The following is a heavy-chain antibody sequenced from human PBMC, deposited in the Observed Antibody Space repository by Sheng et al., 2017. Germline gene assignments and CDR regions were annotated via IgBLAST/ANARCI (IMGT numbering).Heavy chain of an antibody. CDR1: GYTFTNYG. D-gene: IGHD3-22*01. Sequence: QVQLVQSGAEVKKPGASVKVSCKASGYTFTNYGIIWVRQAPGQGLEWMGWISAYNGYTNYAQKLQGRVTMTTDTSTTTAYMELRSLRSDDTAVYYCARRYYDSDASGRFDSWGQGTLVTVSS. V-gene: IGHV1-18*01. J-gene: IGHJ4*02. CDR2: ISAYNGYT. CDR3: ARRYYDSDASGRFDS.